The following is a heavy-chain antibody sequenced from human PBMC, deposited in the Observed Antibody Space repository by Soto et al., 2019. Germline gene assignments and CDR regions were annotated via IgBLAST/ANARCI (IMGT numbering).Heavy chain of an antibody. Sequence: GGSLRLSCTASGFTFGDYAMSWFRQAPGKGLEWVGFIRSKAYGGTTEYAASVKGRFTISRDDSKSIAYLQMNSLKTEDTAVYYCTRDAELSPLMGATTGDYWGQGTLVTVSS. D-gene: IGHD1-26*01. CDR2: IRSKAYGGTT. J-gene: IGHJ4*02. V-gene: IGHV3-49*03. CDR1: GFTFGDYA. CDR3: TRDAELSPLMGATTGDY.